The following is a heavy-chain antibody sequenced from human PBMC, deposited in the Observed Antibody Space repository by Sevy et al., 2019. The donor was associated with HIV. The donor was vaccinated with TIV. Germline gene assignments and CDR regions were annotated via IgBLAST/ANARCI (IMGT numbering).Heavy chain of an antibody. CDR1: GGSISSYY. Sequence: SETLSLTCTVSGGSISSYYWSWIRQPAGKGLEWIGRIYTSGSTNYNPSLKSRVTMSVDTSKNQFSLKPSSVTAADTAVYYCARDNWNDVRYYYGMDVWGQGTTVTVSS. J-gene: IGHJ6*02. CDR2: IYTSGST. CDR3: ARDNWNDVRYYYGMDV. V-gene: IGHV4-4*07. D-gene: IGHD1-20*01.